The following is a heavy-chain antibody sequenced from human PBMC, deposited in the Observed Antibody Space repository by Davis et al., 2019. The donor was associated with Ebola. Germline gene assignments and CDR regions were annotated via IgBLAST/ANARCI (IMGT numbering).Heavy chain of an antibody. CDR1: GFTFSSYA. Sequence: GESLKISCAASGFTFSSYAMHWVRQAPGKGLEWVAVISYDGSNKYYADSVKGRFTISRDNSKNTLYLQMNSLRAEDTAVYYCAREGGGLGYWGQGTLVTVSS. CDR2: ISYDGSNK. J-gene: IGHJ4*02. CDR3: AREGGGLGY. V-gene: IGHV3-30*04. D-gene: IGHD1-26*01.